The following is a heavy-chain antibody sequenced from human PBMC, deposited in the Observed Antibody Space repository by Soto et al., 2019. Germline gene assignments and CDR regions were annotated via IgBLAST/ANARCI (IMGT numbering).Heavy chain of an antibody. CDR1: GYTFTSYG. Sequence: ASVTVSCQASGYTFTSYGIIWVRQAPGQGLEWMGWISAYNGNTNYAQKLQSRVTMTTDTSTSTAYMELRSLRSDDTAVYYCARDERSRYHYDILTGVDYWGQGTLVTVSS. CDR2: ISAYNGNT. J-gene: IGHJ4*02. D-gene: IGHD3-9*01. CDR3: ARDERSRYHYDILTGVDY. V-gene: IGHV1-18*01.